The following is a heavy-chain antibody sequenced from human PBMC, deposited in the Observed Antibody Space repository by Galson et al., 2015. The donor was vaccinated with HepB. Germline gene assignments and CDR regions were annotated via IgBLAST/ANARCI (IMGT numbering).Heavy chain of an antibody. CDR1: GFTFGDYA. CDR3: AKDATLATLYYFDH. D-gene: IGHD1-1*01. V-gene: IGHV3-9*01. Sequence: SLRLSCAASGFTFGDYAMHWVRQAPGKGLEWVSGISCSSGSICYADSVKGRFTISRDNAKNSLYLQMNSLRAEDTALYYCAKDATLATLYYFDHSGQRTLVTAS. J-gene: IGHJ4*01. CDR2: ISCSSGSI.